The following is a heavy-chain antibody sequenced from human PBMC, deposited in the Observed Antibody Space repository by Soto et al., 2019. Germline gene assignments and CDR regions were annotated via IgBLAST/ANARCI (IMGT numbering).Heavy chain of an antibody. CDR2: IYHSGST. CDR1: GDSISTYF. CDR3: ARESRRGIVVAGNFDY. Sequence: SETLSLTCHVSGDSISTYFWSWIRQPPGKGLEWIGHIYHSGSTNYNPSLKSRVTISLDTSKTQFSLKLRSVTAADTAVYYCARESRRGIVVAGNFDYWGQGTLVTVSS. V-gene: IGHV4-59*12. J-gene: IGHJ4*02. D-gene: IGHD6-19*01.